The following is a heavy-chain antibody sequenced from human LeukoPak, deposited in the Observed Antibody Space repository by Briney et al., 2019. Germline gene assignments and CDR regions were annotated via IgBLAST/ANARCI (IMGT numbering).Heavy chain of an antibody. Sequence: PSETLSLTCTVSGYSISSGYYWGWIRQPPGKGLEWIGSIYHSGSTYYNPSLKSRVTISVDTSKNQFSLKLSSVTAADTAVYYCARDSVLMVYARGRVSYMDVWGKGTTVTVSS. J-gene: IGHJ6*03. V-gene: IGHV4-38-2*02. CDR3: ARDSVLMVYARGRVSYMDV. CDR2: IYHSGST. CDR1: GYSISSGYY. D-gene: IGHD2-8*01.